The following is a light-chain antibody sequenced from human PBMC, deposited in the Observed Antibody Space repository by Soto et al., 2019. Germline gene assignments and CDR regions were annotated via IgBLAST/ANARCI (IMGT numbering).Light chain of an antibody. CDR3: QQYNNWPWT. CDR1: QSVSSN. Sequence: EIVMTQSPATLSVSLGERATLSCRASQSVSSNLAWYQQKPGQAPRLLIYAASSRATGIPDRFSGSGSGTDFTLTISRMEPEDFAVYYCQQYNNWPWTFGQWTKGDIK. V-gene: IGKV3D-15*01. CDR2: AAS. J-gene: IGKJ1*01.